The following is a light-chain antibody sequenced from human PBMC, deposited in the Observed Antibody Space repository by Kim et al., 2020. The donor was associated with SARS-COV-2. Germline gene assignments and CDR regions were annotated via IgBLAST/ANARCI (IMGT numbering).Light chain of an antibody. V-gene: IGLV2-14*03. CDR2: DVS. Sequence: PGQSITISCTGTSSDVGGYNYVSWYQQHPGKAPKLMIYDVSNRPSGVSNRFSGSKSGNTASLTISGLQAEDEADYYCSSYTSSRTRFGGGTQLTVL. CDR3: SSYTSSRTR. CDR1: SSDVGGYNY. J-gene: IGLJ2*01.